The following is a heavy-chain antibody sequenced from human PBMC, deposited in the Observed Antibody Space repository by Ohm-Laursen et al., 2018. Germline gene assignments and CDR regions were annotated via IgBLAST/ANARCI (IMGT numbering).Heavy chain of an antibody. CDR2: IYYSGST. D-gene: IGHD5-24*01. Sequence: TLSLTWTVSGGSISSYYWSWIRQPPGKGLEWIGYIYYSGSTNYNPSLKSRVTISVDTSKNQFSLKLSSVTAADTAVYYCARGSRDGLYDYWGQGTLVTVSS. J-gene: IGHJ4*02. CDR1: GGSISSYY. V-gene: IGHV4-59*01. CDR3: ARGSRDGLYDY.